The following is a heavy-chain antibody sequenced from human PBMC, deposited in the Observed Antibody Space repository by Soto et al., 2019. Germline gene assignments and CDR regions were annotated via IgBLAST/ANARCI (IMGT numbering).Heavy chain of an antibody. Sequence: GGSLRLSCAASGFTFSSYWMHWVRQAPGKGLVWVSRINSGGSSTSNTDSVKGRFTISRDNAKNTLYLQMNSLRAEDTAVYYCARDYYDSSGTFPLDYWGQGTLVTVSS. CDR1: GFTFSSYW. J-gene: IGHJ4*02. V-gene: IGHV3-74*01. CDR3: ARDYYDSSGTFPLDY. CDR2: INSGGSST. D-gene: IGHD3-22*01.